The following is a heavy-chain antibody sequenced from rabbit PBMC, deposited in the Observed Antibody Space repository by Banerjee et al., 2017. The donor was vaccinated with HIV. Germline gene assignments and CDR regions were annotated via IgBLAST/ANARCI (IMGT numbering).Heavy chain of an antibody. CDR1: GFSFSNKYV. J-gene: IGHJ4*01. CDR2: INTSSGNT. V-gene: IGHV1S43*01. Sequence: SGFSFSNKYVMCWVRQAPGKGLEWIACINTSSGNTVYASWVNGRFTISRSTSLNTVTLQMTSLTAADTATYFCARDLAGVIGWNFNLWGPGTLVT. CDR3: ARDLAGVIGWNFNL. D-gene: IGHD4-1*01.